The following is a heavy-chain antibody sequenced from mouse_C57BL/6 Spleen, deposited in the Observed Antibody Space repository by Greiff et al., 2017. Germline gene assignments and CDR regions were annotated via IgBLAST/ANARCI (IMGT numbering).Heavy chain of an antibody. CDR2: INPNNGGT. CDR3: ARGQLKLPYYYAMDY. J-gene: IGHJ4*01. CDR1: GYTFTDYY. Sequence: EVQLQQSGPELVKPGASVKISCKASGYTFTDYYMNWVKQSHGKSLEWIGDINPNNGGTSYNQKFKGKATLPVDKSSSTAYMELRSLTSEDSAVYYCARGQLKLPYYYAMDYWGQGTSVTVSS. V-gene: IGHV1-26*01. D-gene: IGHD3-2*02.